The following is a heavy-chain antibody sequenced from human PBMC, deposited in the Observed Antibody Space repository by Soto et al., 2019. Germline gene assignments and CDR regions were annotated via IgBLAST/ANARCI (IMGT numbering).Heavy chain of an antibody. CDR1: GFTFSSYA. V-gene: IGHV3-23*01. Sequence: GGSLRLSCAASGFTFSSYAMSWVRQAPGKGLEWVSAISGSGGGTYYADSVKGRFTISRDNSKNTLYLQMNSLRAEDAAVYYCAKDGPQLSAFDIWGQGTMVTVSS. CDR3: AKDGPQLSAFDI. CDR2: ISGSGGGT. J-gene: IGHJ3*02.